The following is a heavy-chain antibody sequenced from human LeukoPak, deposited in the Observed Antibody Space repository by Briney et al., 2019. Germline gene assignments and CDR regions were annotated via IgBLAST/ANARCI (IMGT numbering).Heavy chain of an antibody. J-gene: IGHJ4*02. CDR3: ARLRGGITTPFDY. CDR2: IYYSGST. D-gene: IGHD3-10*01. V-gene: IGHV4-59*08. CDR1: GGSISSYY. Sequence: ETLSLTCSVSGGSISSYYWSWLRQPPGKGLEWIGYIYYSGSTNYNPSLKSRVTISVDTSKNQFSLKLSSVTAADTAVYYCARLRGGITTPFDYWGQGTLVTVSS.